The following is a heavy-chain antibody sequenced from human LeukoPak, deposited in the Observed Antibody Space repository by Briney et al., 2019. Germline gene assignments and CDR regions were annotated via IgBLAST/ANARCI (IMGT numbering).Heavy chain of an antibody. V-gene: IGHV4-4*02. CDR1: GGPISSSNW. Sequence: SGTLSLTCAVSGGPISSSNWWSWVRQPPGKGLEWIGEIYHSGSSNYNPSLKSRVTISLDKSKNQFSLNLSSVTAADMAVYYCARSGSGSYYLAYWGQGTLVTVSS. CDR3: ARSGSGSYYLAY. J-gene: IGHJ4*02. D-gene: IGHD3-10*01. CDR2: IYHSGSS.